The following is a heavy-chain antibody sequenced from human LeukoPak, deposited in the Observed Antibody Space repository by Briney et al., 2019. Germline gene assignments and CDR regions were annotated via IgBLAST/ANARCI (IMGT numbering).Heavy chain of an antibody. Sequence: GASVKVSCKTSGGNFSNYVISWVRQAPGQGLEWMGGILPISGIADSAQRFQGRVTIIADESTTTAYMELSSLRSEDTAVYYCATITIYDSSGYYYFDYWGQGTLVTVSS. CDR3: ATITIYDSSGYYYFDY. CDR2: ILPISGIA. J-gene: IGHJ4*02. V-gene: IGHV1-69*13. D-gene: IGHD3-22*01. CDR1: GGNFSNYV.